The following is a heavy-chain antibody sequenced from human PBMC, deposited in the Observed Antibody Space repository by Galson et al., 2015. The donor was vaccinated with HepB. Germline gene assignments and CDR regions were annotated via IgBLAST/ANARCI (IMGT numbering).Heavy chain of an antibody. CDR3: ASRRWYSSGWSPFDY. V-gene: IGHV1-69*13. CDR1: GGTFSSYA. J-gene: IGHJ4*02. Sequence: SVKVSCKASGGTFSSYAISWVRQAPGQGLEWMGGIIPIFGTANYAQKFQGRVTITADESTSTAYMELSSLRSEDTAVYYCASRRWYSSGWSPFDYWGQGTLVTVSS. D-gene: IGHD6-19*01. CDR2: IIPIFGTA.